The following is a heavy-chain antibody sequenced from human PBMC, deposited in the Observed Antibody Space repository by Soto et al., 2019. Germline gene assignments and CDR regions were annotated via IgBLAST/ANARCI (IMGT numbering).Heavy chain of an antibody. CDR2: IYYSGST. CDR3: ARQYCSSTSCYIPYYYMDV. V-gene: IGHV4-59*08. Sequence: PSEPLSLTCTVSGGSISSYYWSWIRQPPGKGLEWIGYIYYSGSTNYNPSLKSRVTISVDTSKNQFSLKLSSVTAADTAVYYCARQYCSSTSCYIPYYYMDVWGKGTTVTVS. J-gene: IGHJ6*03. D-gene: IGHD2-2*02. CDR1: GGSISSYY.